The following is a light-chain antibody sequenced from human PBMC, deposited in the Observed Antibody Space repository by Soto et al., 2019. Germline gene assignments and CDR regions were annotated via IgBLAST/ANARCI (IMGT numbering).Light chain of an antibody. CDR1: SSDVGNYNL. Sequence: QSALTQPASVSGSPGQSITISCTGTSSDVGNYNLVSWYQQHPGRAPKLIIYEVSKRPSGVSYRFSGSKSGNTASLTISGLQADDEADYYCCSYTSSATWVFGGGTKLTVL. V-gene: IGLV2-23*02. J-gene: IGLJ3*02. CDR3: CSYTSSATWV. CDR2: EVS.